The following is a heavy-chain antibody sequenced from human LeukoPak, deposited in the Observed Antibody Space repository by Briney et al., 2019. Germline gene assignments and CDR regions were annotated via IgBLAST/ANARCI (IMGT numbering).Heavy chain of an antibody. D-gene: IGHD5-12*01. CDR1: GGSISGYY. CDR3: ARVFYRYGGYDFDY. V-gene: IGHV4-59*01. J-gene: IGHJ4*02. Sequence: SETLSLTCTVSGGSISGYYWSWIRQPPGKGPEWIGNIFYSGSTNYNPSLKSRVTISVDTSKNQFSLKVSSVTAADTAVYYCARVFYRYGGYDFDYWGQGTLVTVSS. CDR2: IFYSGST.